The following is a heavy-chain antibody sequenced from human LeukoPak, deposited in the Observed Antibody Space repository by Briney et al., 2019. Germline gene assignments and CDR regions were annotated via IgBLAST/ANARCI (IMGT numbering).Heavy chain of an antibody. Sequence: GGSLRLSCAASGFTVSSNYMSWVRQAPGKGLEWVSLIYNTDSTYYADSVKGRFTISRDNSKNTLYLEMNSLRAEDTAVYYCARGDHYDDSGYPGACSFRGQGILVTVSS. V-gene: IGHV3-53*01. J-gene: IGHJ4*02. CDR2: IYNTDST. D-gene: IGHD3-22*01. CDR3: ARGDHYDDSGYPGACSF. CDR1: GFTVSSNY.